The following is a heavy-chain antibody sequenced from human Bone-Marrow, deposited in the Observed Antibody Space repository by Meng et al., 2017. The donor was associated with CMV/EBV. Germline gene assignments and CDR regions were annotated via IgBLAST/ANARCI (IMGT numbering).Heavy chain of an antibody. V-gene: IGHV1-8*01. Sequence: ASVKVSCKASGYTFTSYDINWVRQATGQGLEWMGWMNPNSGNTGYAQKFQGRVTMTRNTSISTAYMELSSMRSEDTAAYYCARVGDYGGNSFRHNYYNGMDVWGQGTTVTVSS. J-gene: IGHJ6*02. D-gene: IGHD4-23*01. CDR3: ARVGDYGGNSFRHNYYNGMDV. CDR1: GYTFTSYD. CDR2: MNPNSGNT.